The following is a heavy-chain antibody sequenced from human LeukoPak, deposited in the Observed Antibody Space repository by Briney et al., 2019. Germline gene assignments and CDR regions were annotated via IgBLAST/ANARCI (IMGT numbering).Heavy chain of an antibody. Sequence: SETLSLTSGVSGGSISSTNWWSWVRQPPGQGLEWIGEISLTGRTNYNPSLNGRVTMSLDESRNHLSLSLTSVTAADTAIYYCSRESGAFCPFGYWGQGTLVTVSSGESSQPLSCFDYWCQGNLVTVSS. D-gene: IGHD1-14*01. V-gene: IGHV4-4*02. CDR1: GGSISSTNW. CDR3: SRESGAFCPFGYWGQGTLVTVSSGESSQPLSCFDY. J-gene: IGHJ4*02. CDR2: ISLTGRT.